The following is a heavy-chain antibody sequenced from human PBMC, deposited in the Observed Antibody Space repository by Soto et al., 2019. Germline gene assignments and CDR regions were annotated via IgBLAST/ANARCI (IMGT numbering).Heavy chain of an antibody. CDR2: IYYSGST. J-gene: IGHJ4*02. CDR1: GGSISSGGYY. D-gene: IGHD3-22*01. Sequence: PSETLSLTCTVSGGSISSGGYYWSWIRQHPGKGLEWIGYIYYSGSTYYNPSLKSRVTISVDTSKNQFSLKLSSVTAADTAVYYCARAPYYDSSAYYYWGQGTLVTVSS. CDR3: ARAPYYDSSAYYY. V-gene: IGHV4-31*03.